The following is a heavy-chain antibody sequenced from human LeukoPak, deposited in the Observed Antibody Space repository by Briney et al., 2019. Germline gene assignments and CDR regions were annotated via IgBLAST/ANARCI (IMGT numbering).Heavy chain of an antibody. V-gene: IGHV4-59*08. Sequence: SETLSLTCTVSGGSISSYYWSWIRQPPGKGLEWIGYIYYSGSTNYNPSLKSRVTISVDTSKNQFSLKLSSVTAADTAVYYCARLSMGIAVAGSHLDPWGQETLVTVSS. CDR3: ARLSMGIAVAGSHLDP. D-gene: IGHD6-19*01. CDR1: GGSISSYY. CDR2: IYYSGST. J-gene: IGHJ5*02.